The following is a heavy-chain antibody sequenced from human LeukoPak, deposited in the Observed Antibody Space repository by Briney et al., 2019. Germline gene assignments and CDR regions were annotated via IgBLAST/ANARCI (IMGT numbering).Heavy chain of an antibody. CDR2: ISAYNGNT. CDR3: ARDSGVVPAAIPDY. CDR1: GYTFTSYG. J-gene: IGHJ4*02. Sequence: VALVKVSCKSSGYTFTSYGISWVRQAPGQGLEWMGWISAYNGNTNYAQKLQGRVTMTTDTSTSTAYMELRSLRSDDTAVYYCARDSGVVPAAIPDYWGQGTLVTVSS. D-gene: IGHD2-2*01. V-gene: IGHV1-18*01.